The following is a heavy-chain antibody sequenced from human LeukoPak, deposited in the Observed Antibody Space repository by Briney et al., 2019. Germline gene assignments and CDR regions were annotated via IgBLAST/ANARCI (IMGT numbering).Heavy chain of an antibody. D-gene: IGHD5-18*01. CDR3: AKELRGYSYGLRNNWFDP. Sequence: GGSLRLSCAASGFTFSSYGMHWVRQAPGKGLEWVAGISYDGSNKYYADSVKGRFTISRDNSQNTLYLQMNSLRAEDTAVYYCAKELRGYSYGLRNNWFDPWGQGTLVTVSS. V-gene: IGHV3-30*18. CDR1: GFTFSSYG. J-gene: IGHJ5*02. CDR2: ISYDGSNK.